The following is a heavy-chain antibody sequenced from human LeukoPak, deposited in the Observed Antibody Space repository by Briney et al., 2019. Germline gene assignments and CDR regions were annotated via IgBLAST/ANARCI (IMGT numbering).Heavy chain of an antibody. CDR1: GFSFSNYW. J-gene: IGHJ2*01. Sequence: QSGGSLRLSCAASGFSFSNYWMHWVRQAPGKGLVWVSRINSDGSSTTYADSVKGRFTISRDNAKNTLYLQMNSLRAEDTAVYYCARVITATTARNWYFDLWGRGTLVTVSS. V-gene: IGHV3-74*01. CDR3: ARVITATTARNWYFDL. CDR2: INSDGSST. D-gene: IGHD1-20*01.